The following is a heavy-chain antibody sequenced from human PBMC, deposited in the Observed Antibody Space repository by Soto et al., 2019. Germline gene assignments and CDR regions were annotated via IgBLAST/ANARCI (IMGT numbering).Heavy chain of an antibody. CDR2: IIPIFGTA. CDR1: GGTFSSYA. D-gene: IGHD2-15*01. V-gene: IGHV1-69*01. J-gene: IGHJ5*02. Sequence: QVQLVQSGAEVKKPGSSVKVSCKASGGTFSSYAISCVRQAPGQGLEWMGGIIPIFGTANYAQKFQGRVTITADVSTSTAYMELSSLRSEDTAVSYCARENLGYCSGGSCYRGWFDPWGQGTLVTVSS. CDR3: ARENLGYCSGGSCYRGWFDP.